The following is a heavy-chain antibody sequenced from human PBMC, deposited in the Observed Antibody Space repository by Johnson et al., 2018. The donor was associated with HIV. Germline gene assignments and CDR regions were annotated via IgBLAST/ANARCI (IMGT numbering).Heavy chain of an antibody. V-gene: IGHV3-23*04. CDR1: GFTFSSYA. CDR3: ARGPGGGEDALDI. J-gene: IGHJ3*02. D-gene: IGHD3-16*01. Sequence: VQLVESGGGLVQPGGSLRLSCAASGFTFSSYAMSWVRQAPGKGLEWVSAISGSGGSTYYADSVKGRFTISRDNSKNTLYLQMNNLRVEDTAVYYCARGPGGGEDALDIWGQGTIVTVSS. CDR2: ISGSGGST.